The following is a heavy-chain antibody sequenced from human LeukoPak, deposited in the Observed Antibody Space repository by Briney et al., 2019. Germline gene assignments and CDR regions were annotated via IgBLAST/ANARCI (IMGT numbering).Heavy chain of an antibody. J-gene: IGHJ4*02. D-gene: IGHD3-22*01. Sequence: GGSLRLSCAASGFTFSSYAMSWVRQAHGKGLEGVSGISGSGDNTYYADSVKGRFTISRDNSKNTLYVQVNSLGTEDTAAYYCAKGSYYDSSGSFYFDYWGQGTLVTVSS. CDR3: AKGSYYDSSGSFYFDY. V-gene: IGHV3-23*01. CDR1: GFTFSSYA. CDR2: ISGSGDNT.